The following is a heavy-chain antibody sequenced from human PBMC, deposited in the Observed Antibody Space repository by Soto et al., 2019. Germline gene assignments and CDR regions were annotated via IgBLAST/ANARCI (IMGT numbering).Heavy chain of an antibody. CDR1: GYVFDSYG. CDR3: ARHYILTADPPNCFDP. J-gene: IGHJ5*02. V-gene: IGHV1-18*01. CDR2: TSAINGNT. Sequence: QVQLVQSGAEVKKPGASVRVSCKASGYVFDSYGISWLRQAPGLGLEWMGWTSAINGNTSYAQKFQFRLTLNTDTSTSTGYMDLRSLRSDDTALYYCARHYILTADPPNCFDPWGQGTLVTVSS. D-gene: IGHD3-9*01.